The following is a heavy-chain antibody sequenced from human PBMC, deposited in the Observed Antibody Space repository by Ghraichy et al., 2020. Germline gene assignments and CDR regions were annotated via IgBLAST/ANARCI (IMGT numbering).Heavy chain of an antibody. CDR1: GFIFTSYA. J-gene: IGHJ4*02. V-gene: IGHV3-23*01. D-gene: IGHD1-1*01. Sequence: GGSLNISCTASGFIFTSYAMSWVRQAPGKGLEWVIGISGSGGATYYADSVRGRFTISRDNSKDTLYLQMDSLRAEDTAIYYCAKGRAGFDYWGQGSLVTVSS. CDR2: ISGSGGAT. CDR3: AKGRAGFDY.